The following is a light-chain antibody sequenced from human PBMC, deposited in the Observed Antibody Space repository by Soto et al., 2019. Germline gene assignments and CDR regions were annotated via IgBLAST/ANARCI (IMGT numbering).Light chain of an antibody. CDR2: GAS. Sequence: DIQMTQSPSTLSASVGDRVAITCRASQSISSWLAWYQQKPGKAPKLLIYGASRLLNGVPSRFSGSGSGAEFTLTISSLQPDDFATYYCQQYNSYPWTFGQGTKVDIK. V-gene: IGKV1-5*01. CDR1: QSISSW. CDR3: QQYNSYPWT. J-gene: IGKJ1*01.